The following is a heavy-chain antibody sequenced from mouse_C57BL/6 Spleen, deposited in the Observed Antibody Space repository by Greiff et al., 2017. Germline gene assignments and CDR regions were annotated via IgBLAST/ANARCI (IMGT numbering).Heavy chain of an antibody. Sequence: QVHVKQSGAELVKPGASVKLSCKASGYTFTSYWMHWVKQRPGQGLEWIGYINPSSGYTKYNQKFKDKATLTADKSSSTAYMQLSSLTYDDSAVYYCAREELPFDYWGQGTTLTVAS. CDR1: GYTFTSYW. CDR2: INPSSGYT. D-gene: IGHD2-12*01. CDR3: AREELPFDY. J-gene: IGHJ2*01. V-gene: IGHV1-7*01.